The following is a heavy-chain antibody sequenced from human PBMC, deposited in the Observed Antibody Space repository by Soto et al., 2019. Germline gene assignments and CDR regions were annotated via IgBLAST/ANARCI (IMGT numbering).Heavy chain of an antibody. CDR1: GGSISSGDYY. D-gene: IGHD5-18*01. Sequence: SETLSLTCTVSGGSISSGDYYWSWIRQPPGKGLEWIGYIYYSGSTYYNPSLKSRVTISVDTSKNQFSLKLSSVTAADTAVYYCARDGGIQLWVGGKDVWGQGTTDTVSS. J-gene: IGHJ6*02. V-gene: IGHV4-30-4*01. CDR2: IYYSGST. CDR3: ARDGGIQLWVGGKDV.